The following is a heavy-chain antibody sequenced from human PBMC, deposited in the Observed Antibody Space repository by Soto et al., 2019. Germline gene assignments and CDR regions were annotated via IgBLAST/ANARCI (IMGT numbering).Heavy chain of an antibody. V-gene: IGHV1-69*13. CDR3: ARDFYCTNGVCYLFPYGMYV. J-gene: IGHJ6*02. CDR1: GGTFSSYA. Sequence: GASVKFSCKASGGTFSSYAISWVRQAPGQGLEWMGGIIPIFGTANYAQKFQGRVTITADESTSTAYMELSSLRSEDTAVYYCARDFYCTNGVCYLFPYGMYVWGQGTTVTVSS. D-gene: IGHD2-8*01. CDR2: IIPIFGTA.